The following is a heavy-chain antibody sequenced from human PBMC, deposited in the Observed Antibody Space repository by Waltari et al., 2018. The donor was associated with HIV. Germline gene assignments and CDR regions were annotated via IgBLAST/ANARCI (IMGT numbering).Heavy chain of an antibody. CDR3: ARGGHRRLGDAFDI. Sequence: QVQLQESGPGLVKPSETLSPTCTVSGGSVSSGSYYWSWIRQPPGKGLEWIGYIYYSGSTNYNPSLKSRVTISVDTSKNQFSLKLSSVTAADTAVYYCARGGHRRLGDAFDIWGQGTMVTVSS. CDR1: GGSVSSGSYY. D-gene: IGHD6-19*01. V-gene: IGHV4-61*01. CDR2: IYYSGST. J-gene: IGHJ3*02.